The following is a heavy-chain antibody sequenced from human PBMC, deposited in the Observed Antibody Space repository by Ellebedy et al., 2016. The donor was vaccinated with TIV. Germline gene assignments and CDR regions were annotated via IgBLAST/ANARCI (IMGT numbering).Heavy chain of an antibody. CDR3: ARGDNYYFDSSGYYYSY. V-gene: IGHV1-46*01. CDR2: INPTSGSS. Sequence: ASVKVSCKASGYTFTSYFLYWVRQAPGQGLGWMGIINPTSGSSNYAQKFQGRVTMTRDTSTSTVYMELSSLRSEDTAVYYCARGDNYYFDSSGYYYSYWGQGTLVTVSS. CDR1: GYTFTSYF. J-gene: IGHJ4*02. D-gene: IGHD3-22*01.